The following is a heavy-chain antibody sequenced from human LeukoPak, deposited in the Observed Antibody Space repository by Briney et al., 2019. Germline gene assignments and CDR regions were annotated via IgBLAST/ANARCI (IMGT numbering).Heavy chain of an antibody. D-gene: IGHD4-17*01. Sequence: GASVKVSCRASGYTFTGYYMHWVRQAPGQGLEWMGRINPNSGGTNYAQKLQGRVTMTTDTSTSTAYMELRSLRSEDTAVYYCARDRNDGDYEMGYWGQGTLVTVSS. J-gene: IGHJ4*02. V-gene: IGHV1-2*06. CDR3: ARDRNDGDYEMGY. CDR2: INPNSGGT. CDR1: GYTFTGYY.